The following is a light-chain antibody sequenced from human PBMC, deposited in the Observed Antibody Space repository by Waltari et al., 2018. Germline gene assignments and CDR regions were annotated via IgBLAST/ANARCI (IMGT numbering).Light chain of an antibody. CDR2: AAS. CDR3: QHYNAYRT. Sequence: DIQMTQSPSTLSASVGDRVIITCRASQSISTWLAWYQQKLGKAPKLLIFAASSLQTGVPSRFSGSGSGTEFTLTINSLQPDDFATYYCQHYNAYRTFGQGTKVEIK. J-gene: IGKJ1*01. CDR1: QSISTW. V-gene: IGKV1-5*01.